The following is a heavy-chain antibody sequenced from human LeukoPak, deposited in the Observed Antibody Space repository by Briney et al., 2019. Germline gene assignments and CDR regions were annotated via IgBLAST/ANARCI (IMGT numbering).Heavy chain of an antibody. CDR2: IYHSGST. V-gene: IGHV4-30-2*01. CDR1: GGSISSGGYS. CDR3: ARVNTIFGVVTLRWFDP. Sequence: PSQTLSLTCAVSGGSISSGGYSWSWIRQPPGKGLEWIGYIYHSGSTYYNPSLKSRVTISVDRSKNQFSLKPSSVTAADTAVYYCARVNTIFGVVTLRWFDPWGQGTLVTVSS. D-gene: IGHD3-3*01. J-gene: IGHJ5*02.